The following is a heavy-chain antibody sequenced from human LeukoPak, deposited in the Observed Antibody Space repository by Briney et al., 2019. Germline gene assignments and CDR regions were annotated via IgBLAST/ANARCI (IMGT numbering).Heavy chain of an antibody. V-gene: IGHV3-15*01. CDR1: GFTFSNAW. J-gene: IGHJ6*03. D-gene: IGHD4-11*01. CDR2: IKSKTDGGTT. Sequence: PGGSLRLSCAASGFTFSNAWMSWVRQAPGKGLEWVGRIKSKTDGGTTDYAAPVKGRFTISRDDSKNTLYLQMNSLKTEDTAVYYCTTRNDYSNYAYYYFYYMDVWGKGTTVTVSS. CDR3: TTRNDYSNYAYYYFYYMDV.